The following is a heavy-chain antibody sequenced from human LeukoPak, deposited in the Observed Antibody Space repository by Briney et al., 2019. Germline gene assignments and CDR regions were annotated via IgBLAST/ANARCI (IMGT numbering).Heavy chain of an antibody. D-gene: IGHD2-8*01. Sequence: SETLSLTCAVYGGSFSGYYWSWIRQPPGKGLEWIGETSHSGSTNYNPSLKSRVTISVDTSKNQFSLKLSSVTAADTAVYYCARAALRYCTNGVCYRSAFDIWGQGTMVTVSS. CDR3: ARAALRYCTNGVCYRSAFDI. V-gene: IGHV4-34*01. CDR1: GGSFSGYY. J-gene: IGHJ3*02. CDR2: TSHSGST.